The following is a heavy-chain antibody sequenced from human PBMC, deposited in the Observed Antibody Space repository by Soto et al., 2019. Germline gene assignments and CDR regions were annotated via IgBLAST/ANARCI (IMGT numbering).Heavy chain of an antibody. CDR3: ATKAGLVSLYPQEFDP. J-gene: IGHJ5*02. CDR2: ISGSDGST. V-gene: IGHV3-23*01. Sequence: GGSLRLSCATSGFTFSSYAMIWVRQAPGKGLEWVSVISGSDGSTYYADSVKGRFTISRDNSKNTLFLQMNSLRGEDTAVYYCATKAGLVSLYPQEFDPRGQGTLVTVSS. D-gene: IGHD2-8*01. CDR1: GFTFSSYA.